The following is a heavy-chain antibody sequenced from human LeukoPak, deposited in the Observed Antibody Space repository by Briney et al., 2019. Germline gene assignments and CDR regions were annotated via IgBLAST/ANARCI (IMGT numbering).Heavy chain of an antibody. J-gene: IGHJ4*02. V-gene: IGHV3-69-1*01. D-gene: IGHD3-10*01. CDR1: GFTFSDYY. CDR2: ISSSSTI. CDR3: ARDYPSINFDY. Sequence: GGSLRLSCAASGFTFSDYYMSWIRQAPGKGLEWVSYISSSSTIYYADSVKGRFTISRDNAKNSLYLQMNSLRAEDTAVYYCARDYPSINFDYWGQGTLVTVSS.